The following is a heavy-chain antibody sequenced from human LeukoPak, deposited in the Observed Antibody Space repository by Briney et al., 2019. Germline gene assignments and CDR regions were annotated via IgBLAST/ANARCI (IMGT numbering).Heavy chain of an antibody. CDR3: TSIWVGASGSNY. V-gene: IGHV3-73*01. J-gene: IGHJ4*02. Sequence: HSGGSLRLSCAASGFTFSGSAMHWVRQASGKGLEWVGRIRSKANSYATAYAASVKGRFTISRDDSKNTAYLQMNSLKTEDTAVYYCTSIWVGASGSNYWGQGTLVTVSS. D-gene: IGHD1-26*01. CDR2: IRSKANSYAT. CDR1: GFTFSGSA.